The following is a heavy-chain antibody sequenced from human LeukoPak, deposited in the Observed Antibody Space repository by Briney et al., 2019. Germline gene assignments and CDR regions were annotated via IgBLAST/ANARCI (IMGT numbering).Heavy chain of an antibody. CDR3: AKRGIAEAASFDY. D-gene: IGHD6-13*01. Sequence: PGGSLRLSCAASGFTFSSYAMCWVRQAPGKGLEWVSTIYGSGDDTYYADSVKGRFTISRDSSKNTLYLQMSSLRADDTAVYYCAKRGIAEAASFDYWGQGTLVTVSS. CDR1: GFTFSSYA. V-gene: IGHV3-23*01. J-gene: IGHJ4*02. CDR2: IYGSGDDT.